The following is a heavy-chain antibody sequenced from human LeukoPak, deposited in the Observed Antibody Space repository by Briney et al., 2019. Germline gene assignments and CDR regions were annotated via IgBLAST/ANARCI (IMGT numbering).Heavy chain of an antibody. J-gene: IGHJ5*02. CDR2: INPAGTST. CDR3: VRDFLGESGAGGP. V-gene: IGHV3-21*01. CDR1: GFIFSSYS. Sequence: GGCLRLSCAASGFIFSSYSMNWVRQAPGKGLEWFSSINPAGTSTFHADSVKGRFTISRDNTENSLYMQMDSLRDEDTAVYYCVRDFLGESGAGGPWGQGTLVTVSS. D-gene: IGHD3-10*01.